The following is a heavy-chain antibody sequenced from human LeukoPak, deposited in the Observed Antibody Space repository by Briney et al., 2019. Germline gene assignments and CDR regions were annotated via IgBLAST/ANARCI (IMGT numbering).Heavy chain of an antibody. CDR3: ARSDSSGYQPGGRFDY. Sequence: ASVKVSCKASGGTFSSYASSWVRQAPGQGLEWMGGIIPIFGTANYAQKFQGRVTITTDESTSTAYMELSSLRSEDTAVYYCARSDSSGYQPGGRFDYWGQGTLVTVSS. CDR2: IIPIFGTA. D-gene: IGHD3-22*01. V-gene: IGHV1-69*05. CDR1: GGTFSSYA. J-gene: IGHJ4*02.